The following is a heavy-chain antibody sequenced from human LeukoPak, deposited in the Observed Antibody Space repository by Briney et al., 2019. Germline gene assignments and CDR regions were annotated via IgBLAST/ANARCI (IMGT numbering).Heavy chain of an antibody. CDR2: ISHSGST. D-gene: IGHD6-13*01. J-gene: IGHJ6*02. CDR3: ARLAAAGYYYGMDV. V-gene: IGHV4-30-2*01. Sequence: PSETLSLTCAVSGGSISSGGYSWSWIRQPPGKGLEWIGYISHSGSTYYNPSLKSRVIISVDRSKNQFSLKLSSVTAADTAVYYCARLAAAGYYYGMDVWGQGTTVTVSS. CDR1: GGSISSGGYS.